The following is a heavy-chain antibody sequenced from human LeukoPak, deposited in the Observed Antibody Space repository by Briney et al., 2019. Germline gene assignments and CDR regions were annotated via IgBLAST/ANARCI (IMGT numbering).Heavy chain of an antibody. CDR1: GGSISSSSYY. V-gene: IGHV4-39*01. CDR3: AIPRGYSYGYGEDY. CDR2: IYYSGST. Sequence: PSETLSLTCTVSGGSISSSSYYWGWIPQPPGKGLEGIGSIYYSGSTYYNPSLKNRVTISVDPSKNQVSRKLRSVTPAGTAVYYCAIPRGYSYGYGEDYWGQGTLVTVSS. J-gene: IGHJ4*02. D-gene: IGHD5-18*01.